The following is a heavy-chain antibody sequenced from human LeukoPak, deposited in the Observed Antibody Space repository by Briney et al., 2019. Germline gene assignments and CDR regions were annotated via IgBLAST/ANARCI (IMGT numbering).Heavy chain of an antibody. D-gene: IGHD6-13*01. V-gene: IGHV3-9*01. CDR1: GFTFDDYA. Sequence: GGSLRLSCAASGFTFDDYAMHWVRQAPGKGLEWVSGISWNSGNIGYADSVKGRFTISRDNAKNSLYLQMNSLRPEDTALYYCAKDDSSSWYAIDYWGQGTLVTVSS. CDR3: AKDDSSSWYAIDY. J-gene: IGHJ4*02. CDR2: ISWNSGNI.